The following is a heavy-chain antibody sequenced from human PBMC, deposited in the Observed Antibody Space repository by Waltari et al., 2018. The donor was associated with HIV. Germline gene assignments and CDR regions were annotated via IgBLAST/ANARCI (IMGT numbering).Heavy chain of an antibody. V-gene: IGHV3-30*18. Sequence: QVHLVESGGGVVQHGGYLRLSCATTGITLSTRGMHWVRQAPGKVLECLTSISNDGDNIYYVGSVMVRFTISRDNSKNTVYLQMNSLRTEDTGVYYCAKGGASSVWEFCDYWGQGTLVTVSS. J-gene: IGHJ4*02. CDR1: GITLSTRG. D-gene: IGHD6-6*01. CDR2: ISNDGDNI. CDR3: AKGGASSVWEFCDY.